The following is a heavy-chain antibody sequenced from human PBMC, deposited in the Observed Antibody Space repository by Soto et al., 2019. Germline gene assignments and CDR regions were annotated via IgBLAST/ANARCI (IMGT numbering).Heavy chain of an antibody. CDR3: ARSPGPIPFDY. CDR1: GGSISSSSYY. CDR2: IYYSGST. Sequence: SETLSLTCTVSGGSISSSSYYWGWIRQPPGKGLEWIGSIYYSGSTYYNPSLKSRVTISVDTSKNQFSLKLSSVTAADTAVYYCARSPGPIPFDYWGQGTLVTVSS. J-gene: IGHJ4*02. V-gene: IGHV4-39*01.